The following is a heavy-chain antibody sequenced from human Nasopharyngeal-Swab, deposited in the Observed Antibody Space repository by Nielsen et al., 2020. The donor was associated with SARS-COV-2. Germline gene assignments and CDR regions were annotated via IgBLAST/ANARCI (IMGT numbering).Heavy chain of an antibody. Sequence: WVRQAPGQGLEWMGWMNPNSGNTGYAQKFQGGVTMTRNTSISTAYMELSGLRSEDTAVYYCARGPGSWYLGLAFRYYGMDVWGQGTTVTVSS. V-gene: IGHV1-8*01. J-gene: IGHJ6*02. D-gene: IGHD6-13*01. CDR3: ARGPGSWYLGLAFRYYGMDV. CDR2: MNPNSGNT.